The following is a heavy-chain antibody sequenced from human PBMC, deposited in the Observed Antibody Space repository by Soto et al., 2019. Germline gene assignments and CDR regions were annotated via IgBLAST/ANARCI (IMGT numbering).Heavy chain of an antibody. Sequence: PGGSLRLSCVASGFTFSSYWMHWVRQAPGKGLVWVSRINSDESNRKYADSVEGRFTISRDNAKNTVYLEMNSLRTEDTAVYYCASTISMVRGHGMDVWGQGTTVTVSS. CDR3: ASTISMVRGHGMDV. CDR2: INSDESNR. J-gene: IGHJ6*02. V-gene: IGHV3-74*01. D-gene: IGHD3-10*01. CDR1: GFTFSSYW.